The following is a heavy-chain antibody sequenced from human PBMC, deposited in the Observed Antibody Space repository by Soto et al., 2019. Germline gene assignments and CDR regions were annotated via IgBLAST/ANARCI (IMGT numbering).Heavy chain of an antibody. Sequence: PSETLSLTCAVYGGSFSGYYWSWIRQPPGKGLEWIGEINHSGSTNYNPSLKSRVTISVDTSKNQFSLKLSSVTAADTAVYYCARGRLPMDCGGECVGLYYYGMDVWGQGTTVTVSS. CDR3: ARGRLPMDCGGECVGLYYYGMDV. D-gene: IGHD2-21*01. V-gene: IGHV4-34*01. CDR2: INHSGST. J-gene: IGHJ6*02. CDR1: GGSFSGYY.